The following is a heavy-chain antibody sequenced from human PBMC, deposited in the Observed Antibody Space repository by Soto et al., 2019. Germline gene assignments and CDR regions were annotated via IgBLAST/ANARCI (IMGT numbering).Heavy chain of an antibody. D-gene: IGHD3-22*01. CDR2: TANRAKSYTA. CDR3: AREGDSSGPDFDY. CDR1: GFTFSDHY. Sequence: GGSLRLSCAGSGFTFSDHYIDWVRQAPGKGLEWVGRTANRAKSYTAEYAASVKGRFTISRDDSHMYLQMDSLKTEDTAVYYCAREGDSSGPDFDYWGQGTLVTVSS. J-gene: IGHJ4*02. V-gene: IGHV3-72*01.